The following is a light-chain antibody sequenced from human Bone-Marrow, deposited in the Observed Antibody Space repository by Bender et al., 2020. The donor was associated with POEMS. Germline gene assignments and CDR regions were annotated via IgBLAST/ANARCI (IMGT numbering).Light chain of an antibody. CDR1: KLGEEY. CDR3: QSWDSNTAV. V-gene: IGLV3-1*01. J-gene: IGLJ2*01. CDR2: QDT. Sequence: TQPPSVSVSPGQTATITCSGEKLGEEYACWYQQKPGQSPVVVIYQDTKRPSGIPERFSGSTSGNTASLTISGTQTMDEADYYCQSWDSNTAVFGGGTKLTVL.